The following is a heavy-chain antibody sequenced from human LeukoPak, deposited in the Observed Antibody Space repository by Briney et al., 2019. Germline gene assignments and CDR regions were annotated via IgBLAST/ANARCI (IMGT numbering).Heavy chain of an antibody. V-gene: IGHV1-18*01. CDR2: ISAYNGNT. CDR1: GYTFTSYG. D-gene: IGHD3-9*01. CDR3: ARDQPSHYYYGMDV. J-gene: IGHJ6*02. Sequence: ASVKVSCKASGYTFTSYGISWVRQAPGQGLEWMGWISAYNGNTNYAQKLQGRVTMTTDTSTSTAYMELRSLRSDDTAVYYCARDQPSHYYYGMDVWGQGTTVTVSS.